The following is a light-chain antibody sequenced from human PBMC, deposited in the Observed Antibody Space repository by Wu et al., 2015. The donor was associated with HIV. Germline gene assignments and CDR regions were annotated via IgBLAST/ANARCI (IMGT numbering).Light chain of an antibody. CDR3: QEYNSWPWT. Sequence: DVQMTQSPSTLSASVGDRVTITCRASQSISNWLAWYQQKPGRAPSLLIYTASSLKSEVPSRFSGTGYGTEFTLTISSLQPDDLATYYCQEYNSWPWTFGQGTKVEIK. CDR1: QSISNW. V-gene: IGKV1-5*03. CDR2: TAS. J-gene: IGKJ1*01.